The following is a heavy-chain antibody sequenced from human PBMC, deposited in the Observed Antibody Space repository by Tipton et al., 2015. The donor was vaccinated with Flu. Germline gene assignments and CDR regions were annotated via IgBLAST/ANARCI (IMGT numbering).Heavy chain of an antibody. Sequence: TLSLTCTVSGASITSDNNFWTWIRQPAGKGLEYIGRFYTSGGTKYNPSLKSRVTISKDTSKNQFSLRLTSVTAADTAVYYCATISHDYGDSDYWGQGTLVTVSS. CDR2: FYTSGGT. V-gene: IGHV4-61*02. D-gene: IGHD4-17*01. CDR1: GASITSDNNF. CDR3: ATISHDYGDSDY. J-gene: IGHJ4*02.